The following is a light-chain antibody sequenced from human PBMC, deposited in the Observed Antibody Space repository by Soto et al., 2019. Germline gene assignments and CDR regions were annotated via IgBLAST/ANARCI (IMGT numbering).Light chain of an antibody. CDR2: DGS. V-gene: IGKV1-5*01. CDR3: QQYYSTPLT. J-gene: IGKJ4*01. Sequence: DIQMTQSPSTLSAHLGARVTITCRASQSVSWWLAWYQQKPGNVPKLLIFDGSTLVCGVPLRLSGSGSGTDFTLIISSLQAEDVAAYYCQQYYSTPLTFGGGTKVDIK. CDR1: QSVSWW.